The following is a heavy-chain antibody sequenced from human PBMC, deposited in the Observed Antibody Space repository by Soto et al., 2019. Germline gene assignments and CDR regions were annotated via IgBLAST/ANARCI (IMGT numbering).Heavy chain of an antibody. V-gene: IGHV4-38-2*01. Sequence: SETLSLTCVVSGYSISRGYYWGWIRQPPGKGLEWIGSFHHTGNTYYNPSLKSRVTLPVDTSKNQFSLKLSSVTAADTAVYYCALHTFYFGHSPQYNNWFDPWGQGTLVTVS. D-gene: IGHD3-10*01. CDR2: FHHTGNT. CDR1: GYSISRGYY. J-gene: IGHJ5*02. CDR3: ALHTFYFGHSPQYNNWFDP.